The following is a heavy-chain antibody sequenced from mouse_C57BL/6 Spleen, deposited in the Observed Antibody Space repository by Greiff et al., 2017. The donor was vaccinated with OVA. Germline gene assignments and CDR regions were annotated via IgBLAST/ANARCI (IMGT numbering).Heavy chain of an antibody. CDR3: ARHDSLYYAMDY. CDR2: ISNGGGST. Sequence: EVKLMESGGGLVQPGGSLKLSCAASGFTFSDYYMYWVRQTPEKRLEWVAYISNGGGSTYYPDTVKGRFTISRDNAKNTLYLQMSRLKSEDTAMYYCARHDSLYYAMDYWGQGTSVTVSS. J-gene: IGHJ4*01. V-gene: IGHV5-12*01. CDR1: GFTFSDYY. D-gene: IGHD2-4*01.